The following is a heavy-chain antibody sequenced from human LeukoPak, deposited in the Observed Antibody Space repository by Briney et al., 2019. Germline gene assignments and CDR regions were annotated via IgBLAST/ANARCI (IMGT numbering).Heavy chain of an antibody. J-gene: IGHJ4*02. CDR2: INPNSGGT. D-gene: IGHD3-10*01. V-gene: IGHV1-2*02. Sequence: ASVKVSCKASGYTFTGYYMHWVRQAPGQGLEWMGWINPNSGGTNYAQKFQGRVTMTRDTSISTAYMELSRLRSDDTAVYYCARDDRNYYGSGTNMDVWGQGTLVTVSS. CDR1: GYTFTGYY. CDR3: ARDDRNYYGSGTNMDV.